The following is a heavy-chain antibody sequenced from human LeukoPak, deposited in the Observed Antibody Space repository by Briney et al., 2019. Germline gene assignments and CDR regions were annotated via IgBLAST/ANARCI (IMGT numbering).Heavy chain of an antibody. V-gene: IGHV3-21*01. D-gene: IGHD3-10*01. Sequence: GGSLRLSCAASGFTFSSYSMNWVRQAPGKGLEWVSSITTSSSYIYYADSVKGRFTISRDNAKNSLYLQMNSLRAEDTAVYYCARKTYYYGSGSYDLDYWGQGTLVTVSS. CDR2: ITTSSSYI. CDR1: GFTFSSYS. J-gene: IGHJ4*02. CDR3: ARKTYYYGSGSYDLDY.